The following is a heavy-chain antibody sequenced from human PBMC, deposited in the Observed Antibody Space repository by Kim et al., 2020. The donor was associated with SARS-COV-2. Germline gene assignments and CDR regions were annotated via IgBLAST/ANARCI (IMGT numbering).Heavy chain of an antibody. CDR3: AREAWDDVTPGYDC. D-gene: IGHD3-9*01. CDR1: GGSISSRDW. CDR2: TSPGGTT. V-gene: IGHV4-4*02. J-gene: IGHJ4*02. Sequence: SETLSLTCAVSGGSISSRDWWTWVRQAPGKGLEWIGETSPGGTTNYNPSLKSRVTISIDKSTNQFSLKLSSVIAADTAVYFCAREAWDDVTPGYDCWGQGILVSVSS.